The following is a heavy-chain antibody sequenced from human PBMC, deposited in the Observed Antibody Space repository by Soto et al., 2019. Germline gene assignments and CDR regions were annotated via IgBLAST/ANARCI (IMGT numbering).Heavy chain of an antibody. CDR1: GASLSSGDYY. CDR3: ARERRGGDSNGGVDY. J-gene: IGHJ4*02. V-gene: IGHV4-30-4*01. D-gene: IGHD2-21*02. CDR2: IYYKGNN. Sequence: QVQLQESGPGLVKPSQTLSLTCIVPGASLSSGDYYWSWIRQPPGKGLEWIAFIYYKGNNFYNPSHWRRFTVAIDTSNNQFSLTVRSVTAADTAVYYCARERRGGDSNGGVDYWGQGTLVTVSS.